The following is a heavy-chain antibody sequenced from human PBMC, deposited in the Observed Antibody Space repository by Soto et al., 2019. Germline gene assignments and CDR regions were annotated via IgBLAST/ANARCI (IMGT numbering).Heavy chain of an antibody. J-gene: IGHJ6*02. Sequence: QVHLVESGGGVVQPGRSLRLSCAASGFSFSSYGMHWVRQATGQGLEWVAVIPYDGSNKNSADSLKGRFTIARDNSKITLYLRMNRLRAEDTAVYYCAKVVDGYVLNYAMVVWGQGTTVTFSS. CDR2: IPYDGSNK. CDR3: AKVVDGYVLNYAMVV. D-gene: IGHD5-12*01. CDR1: GFSFSSYG. V-gene: IGHV3-30*18.